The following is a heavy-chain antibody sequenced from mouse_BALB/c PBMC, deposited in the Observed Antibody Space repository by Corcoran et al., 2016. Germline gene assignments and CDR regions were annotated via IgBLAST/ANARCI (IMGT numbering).Heavy chain of an antibody. D-gene: IGHD1-1*01. V-gene: IGHV9-3-1*01. J-gene: IGHJ4*01. CDR3: SITTKVADYYVRDY. Sequence: QIQLVQSGPELKKPGETVKISCKASGYTFTNYGMNWVKQAPGKGLKWMGWISTYTGEPTYADDFKGRFAFSLETSASTAYLQINNLKNEDTATYFWSITTKVADYYVRDYWGQGTSVTVSS. CDR1: GYTFTNYG. CDR2: ISTYTGEP.